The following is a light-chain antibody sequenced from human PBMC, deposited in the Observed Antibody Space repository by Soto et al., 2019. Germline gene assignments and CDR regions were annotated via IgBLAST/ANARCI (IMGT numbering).Light chain of an antibody. CDR3: QQYGTSPT. CDR2: GAS. J-gene: IGKJ2*01. V-gene: IGKV3-20*01. CDR1: QSVISSH. Sequence: ETVLTQSPGTLSLSPGERATLSCRASQSVISSHLAWYQQKPGQAPRLLIYGASSGATGIPDRFSGSGSGTDFTLTISRLEPEDFEVYYCQQYGTSPTFGQGTKLAIK.